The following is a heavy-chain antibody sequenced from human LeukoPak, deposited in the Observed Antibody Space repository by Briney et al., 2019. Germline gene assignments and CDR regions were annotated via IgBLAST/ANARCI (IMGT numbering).Heavy chain of an antibody. CDR2: IYYSGST. D-gene: IGHD2-2*01. CDR1: GGSFSGYY. CDR3: ARGLAVVVGYLWFDP. J-gene: IGHJ5*02. V-gene: IGHV4-59*01. Sequence: SETLSLTCAVYGGSFSGYYWSWIRQPPGKGLEWIGYIYYSGSTNYNPSLKSRVTISVDSSKNQFSLKLSSVTAADTAVYYCARGLAVVVGYLWFDPWGQGTLVTVSS.